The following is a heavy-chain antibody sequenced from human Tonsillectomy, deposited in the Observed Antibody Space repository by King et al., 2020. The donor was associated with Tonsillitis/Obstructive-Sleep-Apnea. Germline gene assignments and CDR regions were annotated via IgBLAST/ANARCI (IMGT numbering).Heavy chain of an antibody. D-gene: IGHD2-2*01. J-gene: IGHJ4*02. CDR1: AYTFTNYD. CDR3: ARDDIVVVSAALDY. Sequence: QLVQSGAEVKKPGASVKVSCRASAYTFTNYDISWVRQAPGQGLEWMGWISAYNGNTNYAQKFQGRVTMTTDTSTSTAYMELRSLRFDDTAVYYCARDDIVVVSAALDYWGQGTLVTGSS. CDR2: ISAYNGNT. V-gene: IGHV1-18*01.